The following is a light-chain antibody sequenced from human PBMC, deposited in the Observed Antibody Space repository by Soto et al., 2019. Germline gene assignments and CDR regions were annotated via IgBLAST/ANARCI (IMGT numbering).Light chain of an antibody. CDR3: AKWDDSLRVYV. V-gene: IGLV1-47*01. CDR1: NSRSGSNY. Sequence: QSVLPQPPSASGTPGQRVTISCSTSNSRSGSNYVYWYQQLPGTAPKLLIYRNDQRPSGVPDRFSGSKSGTTASLAISGHRSEDEADYYCAKWDDSLRVYVFGPGTKVTVL. J-gene: IGLJ1*01. CDR2: RND.